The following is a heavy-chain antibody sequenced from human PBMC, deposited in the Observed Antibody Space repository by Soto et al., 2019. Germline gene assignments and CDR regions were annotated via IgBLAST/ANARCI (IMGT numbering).Heavy chain of an antibody. D-gene: IGHD1-26*01. J-gene: IGHJ4*02. CDR1: GGSFSGYY. CDR3: ARHGNYCFDY. CDR2: INHSGST. V-gene: IGHV4-34*01. Sequence: QVKLQQWGAGLLKPSETLSLTCAVYGGSFSGYYWSWIRQPPGKGLEWIGEINHSGSTLYNPSLKSRVTISVDTSEKQFSLKLSSVTAADTAVYYCARHGNYCFDYWGQGTLVTVSS.